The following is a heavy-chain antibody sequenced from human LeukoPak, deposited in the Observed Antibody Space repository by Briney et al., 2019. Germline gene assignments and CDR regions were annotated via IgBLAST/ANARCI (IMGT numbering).Heavy chain of an antibody. D-gene: IGHD1-1*01. J-gene: IGHJ4*02. CDR2: IGGDGTIK. Sequence: GEPLRLSCAVSGAAFTILAMHWIRQCPGKELEFVSAIGGDGTIKHYGDSVRGRFMITRDNAKNTMYLQMGGLRPEDTAVYFCATWYNHYYDYWGQGIQVTVSS. V-gene: IGHV3-64*02. CDR1: GAAFTILA. CDR3: ATWYNHYYDY.